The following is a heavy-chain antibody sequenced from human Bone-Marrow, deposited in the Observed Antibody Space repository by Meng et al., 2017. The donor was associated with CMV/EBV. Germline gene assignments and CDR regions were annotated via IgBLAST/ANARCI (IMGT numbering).Heavy chain of an antibody. CDR1: GGTFSSYA. CDR2: IIPIFGTA. D-gene: IGHD2/OR15-2a*01. Sequence: QGRLGRSGGEGKKSGSSGKVSCKASGGTFSSYAISWVRQAPGQGLEWMGGIIPIFGTANYAQKFQGRVTITADESTSTAYMELSSLRSEDTAVYYCASWAGNTFDYWGQGTLVTVSS. V-gene: IGHV1-69*12. J-gene: IGHJ4*02. CDR3: ASWAGNTFDY.